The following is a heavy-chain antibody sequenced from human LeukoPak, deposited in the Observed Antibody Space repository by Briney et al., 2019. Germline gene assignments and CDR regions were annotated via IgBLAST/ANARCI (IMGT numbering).Heavy chain of an antibody. V-gene: IGHV4-34*01. D-gene: IGHD3-3*01. J-gene: IGHJ4*02. CDR3: ASATITFFGVVIALFDY. CDR1: GGSFSGYC. Sequence: SETLSLTCAVYGGSFSGYCWSWIRQTPGKGLEWIGEINHTGSTKYNPSLKNRVTISVERSKNQFSLKLSSVTAADTAVYYCASATITFFGVVIALFDYRGQGTLVTVS. CDR2: INHTGST.